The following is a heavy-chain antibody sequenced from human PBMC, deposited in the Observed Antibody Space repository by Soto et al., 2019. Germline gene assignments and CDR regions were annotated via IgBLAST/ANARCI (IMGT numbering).Heavy chain of an antibody. D-gene: IGHD4-17*01. V-gene: IGHV1-2*04. CDR1: GYTFTGYY. CDR3: ARSYKNDYGDYLYY. CDR2: INPNSGGT. J-gene: IGHJ4*02. Sequence: GASVKVSCKASGYTFTGYYMHWVRQAPGQGLEWMGWINPNSGGTNYAQKFQGWVTMTRDTSISTAYMELSRLRSDDTAVYYCARSYKNDYGDYLYYWGQGTLVTVSS.